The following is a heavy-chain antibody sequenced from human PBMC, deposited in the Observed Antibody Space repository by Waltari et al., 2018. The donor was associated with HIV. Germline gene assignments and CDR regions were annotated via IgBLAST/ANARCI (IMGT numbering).Heavy chain of an antibody. CDR2: IKQDGSEE. CDR1: GFIFRRFG. V-gene: IGHV3-7*01. CDR3: ARRAYDSSGYGWFDP. Sequence: EVQLVEPEGDLVQPGGSLRYSCAASGFIFRRFGRIWVIQVPGKGLEWVATIKQDGSEEQYVDSVKGRFTISRDNAKNSVYLQMNSLRAEDTAVYYCARRAYDSSGYGWFDPWGQGTLVTVSS. J-gene: IGHJ5*02. D-gene: IGHD3-22*01.